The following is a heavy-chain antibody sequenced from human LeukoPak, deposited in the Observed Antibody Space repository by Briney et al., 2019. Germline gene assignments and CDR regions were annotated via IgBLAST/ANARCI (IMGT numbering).Heavy chain of an antibody. CDR1: GFTFSSYA. CDR3: AKEPDYGDYFDY. J-gene: IGHJ4*02. D-gene: IGHD4-17*01. CDR2: ISGSGGNT. V-gene: IGHV3-23*01. Sequence: PGGSLRLSCAASGFTFSSYAMSWVRQAPGKGLGWVSAISGSGGNTYYADSVKGRFTISRDNSKNTLYLQMNSLRAEDTAVYYCAKEPDYGDYFDYWGQGTLVTVSS.